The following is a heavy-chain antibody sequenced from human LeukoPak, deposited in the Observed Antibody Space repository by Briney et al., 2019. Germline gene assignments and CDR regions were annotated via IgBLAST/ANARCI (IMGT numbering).Heavy chain of an antibody. CDR1: GLTFSSHW. V-gene: IGHV3-7*03. J-gene: IGHJ6*02. CDR2: IKEDGSEK. D-gene: IGHD3-10*01. CDR3: ARYGSGSYFYYYGMDV. Sequence: GGSLRLSCAASGLTFSSHWMSWVRQAPGKGLEWVANIKEDGSEKYYVDSVKGRFTISRDNATNSLYLQMNSLRAEDTAVYYCARYGSGSYFYYYGMDVWGQGTTVTVSS.